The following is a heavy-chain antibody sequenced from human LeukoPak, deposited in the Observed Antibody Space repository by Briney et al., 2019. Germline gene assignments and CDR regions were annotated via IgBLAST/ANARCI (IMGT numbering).Heavy chain of an antibody. V-gene: IGHV3-30*04. D-gene: IGHD5-12*01. CDR3: AREIVAAIGFDY. J-gene: IGHJ4*02. Sequence: RSLRLSCAASEFTFSSYAMHWVRQAPGKGLEWVAVISYDGSNEYYADSVKGRFTISRDNSRNTLYLQMNSLRADDTAIYYCAREIVAAIGFDYWGQGTLVTVSS. CDR2: ISYDGSNE. CDR1: EFTFSSYA.